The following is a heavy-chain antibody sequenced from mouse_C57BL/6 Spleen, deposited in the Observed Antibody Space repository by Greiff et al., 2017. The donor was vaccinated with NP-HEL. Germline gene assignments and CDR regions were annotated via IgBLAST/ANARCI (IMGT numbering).Heavy chain of an antibody. CDR3: ARTTYYGNCHFDY. CDR2: IYPGDGDT. J-gene: IGHJ2*01. V-gene: IGHV1-82*01. D-gene: IGHD2-1*01. Sequence: QVQLKQSGPELVKPGASVKISCKASGYAFSSSWMNWVKQRPGKGLEWIGRIYPGDGDTNYNGKFKGKATLTADKSSSTAYMQLSSLTSEDSAVYFCARTTYYGNCHFDYWGQGTTLTVSS. CDR1: GYAFSSSW.